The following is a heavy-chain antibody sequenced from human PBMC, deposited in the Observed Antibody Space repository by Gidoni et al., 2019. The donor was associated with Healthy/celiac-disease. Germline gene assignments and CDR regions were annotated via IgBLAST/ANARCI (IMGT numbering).Heavy chain of an antibody. CDR1: GFTFCSYD. J-gene: IGHJ6*02. Sequence: EVQLVESGGGLVQPGGSLGLSCAASGFTFCSYDMHWVSQAPGKGLELVSAIGTAGETYYPGSVKGRFTISRENDKNALYIQMNSLRAGDTAVYYWARDSICSSTSCYYGMDVWGQGTTVTVSS. D-gene: IGHD2-2*01. CDR3: ARDSICSSTSCYYGMDV. V-gene: IGHV3-13*01. CDR2: IGTAGET.